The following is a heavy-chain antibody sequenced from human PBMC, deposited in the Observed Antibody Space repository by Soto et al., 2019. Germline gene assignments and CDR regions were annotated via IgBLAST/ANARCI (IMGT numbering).Heavy chain of an antibody. J-gene: IGHJ4*02. Sequence: SETLSLTCAVYGGSFSGYYWSWIRQPPGKGLEWIGEINHSGSTNYNPSLKSRVTISVDTSKNQFSLKLSSVTAADTAVYYCARAAQWFGENEYWGQGTLVTVSS. CDR2: INHSGST. CDR3: ARAAQWFGENEY. V-gene: IGHV4-34*01. CDR1: GGSFSGYY. D-gene: IGHD3-10*01.